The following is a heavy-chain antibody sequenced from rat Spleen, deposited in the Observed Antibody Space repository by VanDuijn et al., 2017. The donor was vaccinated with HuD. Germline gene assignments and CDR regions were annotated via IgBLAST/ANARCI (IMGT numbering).Heavy chain of an antibody. CDR1: GYSIISSYR. Sequence: EVQLQESGPGLVKPSQSLSLTCSVTGYSIISSYRWSWIRKFPGSRLAWMGYIDRAGNTNYNPSLKSRISITRDTSKNQFFLQVNSVTTEDTATYYCAAGRYNWNWFAYWGQGTLVTVSS. V-gene: IGHV3-3*01. D-gene: IGHD1-5*01. CDR3: AAGRYNWNWFAY. CDR2: IDRAGNT. J-gene: IGHJ3*01.